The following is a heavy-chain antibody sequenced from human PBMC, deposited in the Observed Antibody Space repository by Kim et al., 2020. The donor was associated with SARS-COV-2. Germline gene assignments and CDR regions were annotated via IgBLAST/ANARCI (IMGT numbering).Heavy chain of an antibody. Sequence: NKYYADPGKGRFTISRDNSKNTLYLQMNSLRAEDTAVYYCAARVGAPMDVWGQGTTVTVSS. CDR3: AARVGAPMDV. V-gene: IGHV3-33*01. D-gene: IGHD1-26*01. CDR2: NK. J-gene: IGHJ6*02.